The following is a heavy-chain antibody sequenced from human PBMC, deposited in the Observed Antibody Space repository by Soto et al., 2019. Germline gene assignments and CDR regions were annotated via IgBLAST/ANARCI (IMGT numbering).Heavy chain of an antibody. D-gene: IGHD6-19*01. V-gene: IGHV1-2*04. Sequence: XSAKGSVNASRYTVTGYYMHLVRQTPGQGLEWMGWINPNSGGTNYAQKFQGWVTMTRDTSISTAYMELSRLRSDDTAVYYCARDFGSGWDSDYWGQGTLVTV. CDR3: ARDFGSGWDSDY. CDR2: INPNSGGT. CDR1: RYTVTGYY. J-gene: IGHJ4*02.